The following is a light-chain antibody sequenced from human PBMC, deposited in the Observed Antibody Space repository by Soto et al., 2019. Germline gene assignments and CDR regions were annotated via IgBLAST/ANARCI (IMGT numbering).Light chain of an antibody. CDR1: QSISSY. CDR3: QQSYSPLLT. Sequence: DIQMTQSPSSLSASVGDRVTITCRASQSISSYLNWYQQRPGKPPELLIYAASSLQSGVPSRFSGSGSGTDFTLTISSLQPEDFATYYCQQSYSPLLTFGGGTKVEIK. V-gene: IGKV1-39*01. CDR2: AAS. J-gene: IGKJ4*01.